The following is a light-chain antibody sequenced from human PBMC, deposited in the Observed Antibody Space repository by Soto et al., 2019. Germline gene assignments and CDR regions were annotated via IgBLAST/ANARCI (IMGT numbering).Light chain of an antibody. V-gene: IGKV1-5*01. J-gene: IGKJ1*01. CDR3: QQYNSYSGT. CDR2: DAS. CDR1: QSISNY. Sequence: IQMTQSPSSLSASVGDRVTVTCRASQSISNYLNWYQQKPGKAPKLLIYDASSLESGVPSRFSGSGSGTEFTLTISSLQPDDFATYYCQQYNSYSGTFGQGTKVDIK.